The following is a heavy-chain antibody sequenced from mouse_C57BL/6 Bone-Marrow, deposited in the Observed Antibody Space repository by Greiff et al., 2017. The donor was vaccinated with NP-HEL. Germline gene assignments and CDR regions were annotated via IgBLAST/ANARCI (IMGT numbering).Heavy chain of an antibody. Sequence: EVQGVESGGGLVQPGGSLKLSCAASGFTFSDYGMAWVRQAPRKGPAWVAFISNLAYSIYYADSVTGRFTISRATAKNTLYLEMSSLRSEDTAMYYCAREGLTTVVDWYFDVWGTGTTGTVSS. D-gene: IGHD1-1*01. CDR1: GFTFSDYG. J-gene: IGHJ1*03. V-gene: IGHV5-15*01. CDR2: ISNLAYSI. CDR3: AREGLTTVVDWYFDV.